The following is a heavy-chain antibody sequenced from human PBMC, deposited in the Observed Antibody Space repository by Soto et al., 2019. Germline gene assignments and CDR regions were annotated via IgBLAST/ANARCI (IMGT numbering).Heavy chain of an antibody. CDR2: IYWNDDK. J-gene: IGHJ4*02. CDR1: GFSLITSGVG. V-gene: IGHV2-5*01. CDR3: AHRLQDGDYRIFDY. D-gene: IGHD4-17*01. Sequence: QITLKESGPTLVKPTQTLTLTCTFSGFSLITSGVGVGWIRQPPGKALEWLALIYWNDDKRYSPSLKSRLTITKATAKNKVVLTMTKMDPVDTATYYCAHRLQDGDYRIFDYWGQGTLVTVSS.